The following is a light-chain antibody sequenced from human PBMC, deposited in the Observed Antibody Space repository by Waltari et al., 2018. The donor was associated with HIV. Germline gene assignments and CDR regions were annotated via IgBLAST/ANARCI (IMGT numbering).Light chain of an antibody. CDR1: QGVGSN. V-gene: IGKV3-15*01. J-gene: IGKJ2*01. CDR2: GAS. Sequence: EIVMTQSPATLSVSPGERATLSCRASQGVGSNLAWYQRKPAQAPRLVIYGASTRATGVPDRLSGSGSGTELTLTISSLQSEDFAVYYCQQYNNWPYTFGQGTKLEIK. CDR3: QQYNNWPYT.